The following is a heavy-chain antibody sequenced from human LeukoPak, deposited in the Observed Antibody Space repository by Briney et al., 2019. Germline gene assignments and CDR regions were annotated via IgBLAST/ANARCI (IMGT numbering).Heavy chain of an antibody. V-gene: IGHV3-23*01. CDR1: GFPFSSYA. CDR2: ISGDGATT. CDR3: ARGFRPLKSATGFLSFDA. D-gene: IGHD6-25*01. J-gene: IGHJ4*02. Sequence: QSGGSLRLSCAASGFPFSSYAMTWVRQAPGKGLEWVSSISGDGATTYHADSVKGRFPIPRDNAKNTVSLEIRILGAGDTAGYDCARGFRPLKSATGFLSFDAWGPGTLVPVSS.